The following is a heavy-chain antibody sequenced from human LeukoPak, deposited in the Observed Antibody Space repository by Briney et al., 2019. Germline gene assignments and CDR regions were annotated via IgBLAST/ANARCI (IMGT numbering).Heavy chain of an antibody. Sequence: SETLSLHCNVSGGSISRGDYYWSWFRQPPGKGLEWIGYIYYSGSTYYNPSLKSRVTISVDTSKNQFSLTLSSVTAADTAVYYCARLAAADSYLDYWGQGTLLTVSS. CDR3: ARLAAADSYLDY. CDR1: GGSISRGDYY. J-gene: IGHJ4*02. CDR2: IYYSGST. D-gene: IGHD6-13*01. V-gene: IGHV4-30-4*01.